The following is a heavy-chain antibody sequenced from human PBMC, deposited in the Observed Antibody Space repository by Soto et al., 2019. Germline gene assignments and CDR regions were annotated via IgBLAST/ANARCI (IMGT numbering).Heavy chain of an antibody. CDR3: ARGVYSSGWYSDY. CDR1: GGSFSGYY. V-gene: IGHV4-34*01. D-gene: IGHD6-19*01. CDR2: INHSGST. Sequence: QVQLQQWGAGLLKPSETLSLTCAVYGGSFSGYYWSWIRQPPGKGLEWIGEINHSGSTNYNPPLKSRVTISVDTSKNQFSLKLSSVTAADTAVYYCARGVYSSGWYSDYWGQGTLVTVSS. J-gene: IGHJ4*02.